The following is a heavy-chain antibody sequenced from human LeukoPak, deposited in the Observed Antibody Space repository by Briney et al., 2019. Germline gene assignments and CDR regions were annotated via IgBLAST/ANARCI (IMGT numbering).Heavy chain of an antibody. CDR2: IYDSGST. V-gene: IGHV4-39*01. CDR1: GGSIRSSYYY. J-gene: IGHJ4*02. Sequence: PSETLSLTCTVSGGSIRSSYYYWGWIRQPPGKGLEWIGSIYDSGSTYYNPSLKSRVTISVDTSKNQFSLKLNSVTAADTAVYYCARVPVEYKEGPLFDYWGQGTLVTVSS. D-gene: IGHD6-6*01. CDR3: ARVPVEYKEGPLFDY.